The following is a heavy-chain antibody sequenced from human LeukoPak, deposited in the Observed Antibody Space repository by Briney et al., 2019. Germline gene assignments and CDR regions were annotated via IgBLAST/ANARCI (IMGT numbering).Heavy chain of an antibody. CDR2: TYYSGST. CDR1: GGSISSSSYY. V-gene: IGHV4-39*01. J-gene: IGHJ4*02. D-gene: IGHD6-19*01. Sequence: PSETLSLTCTVSGGSISSSSYYWGWIRQPPGKGLEWIGSTYYSGSTYYNPSLKSRVTISVDTSKNQFSLKLSSVTAADTAVYYCASLAVAVIMTDYWGQGTLVTVSS. CDR3: ASLAVAVIMTDY.